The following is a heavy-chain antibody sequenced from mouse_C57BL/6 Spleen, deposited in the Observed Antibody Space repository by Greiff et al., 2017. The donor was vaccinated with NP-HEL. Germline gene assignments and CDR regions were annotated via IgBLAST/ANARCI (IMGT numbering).Heavy chain of an antibody. CDR3: ARLGNYGSSSWFGY. V-gene: IGHV1-22*01. J-gene: IGHJ3*01. D-gene: IGHD1-1*01. CDR2: INPNNGGT. CDR1: GYTFTDYN. Sequence: VQLKQSGPELVKPGASVKMSCKASGYTFTDYNMHWVKQSHGKSLEWIGYINPNNGGTSYNQKFKGKATLTVNKSSSTAYMELRSLTSEDSAVYYCARLGNYGSSSWFGYWGQGTLVTVSA.